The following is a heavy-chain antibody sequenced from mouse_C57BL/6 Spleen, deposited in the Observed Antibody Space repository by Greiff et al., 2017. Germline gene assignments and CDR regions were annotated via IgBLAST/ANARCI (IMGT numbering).Heavy chain of an antibody. J-gene: IGHJ2*01. Sequence: VQLQQSGAELVRPGASVTLSCKASGYTFTVYEMHWVKQTPVHGLEWIGAIDPETGGTAYNQKFKGKAILTADKSSSTAYMELRSLTSEDSAVYYCTAYYGSSGFDYWGQGTTLTVSS. CDR3: TAYYGSSGFDY. V-gene: IGHV1-15*01. CDR1: GYTFTVYE. CDR2: IDPETGGT. D-gene: IGHD1-1*01.